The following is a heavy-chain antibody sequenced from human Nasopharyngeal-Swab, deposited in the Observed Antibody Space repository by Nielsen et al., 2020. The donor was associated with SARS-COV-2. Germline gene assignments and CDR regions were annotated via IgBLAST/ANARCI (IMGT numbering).Heavy chain of an antibody. CDR2: MWYAGSSE. CDR3: ARESGVSSTSPFDC. J-gene: IGHJ4*02. CDR1: GFTFSNYD. Sequence: GGSLRLSCTASGFTFSNYDIHWLRQTPGKGLEWVAVMWYAGSSEQYADSVKGRFTISRDISKNTLYLQMNSLRAEDTAVYYCARESGVSSTSPFDCWGRGTLVTVSS. V-gene: IGHV3-33*01. D-gene: IGHD2-2*01.